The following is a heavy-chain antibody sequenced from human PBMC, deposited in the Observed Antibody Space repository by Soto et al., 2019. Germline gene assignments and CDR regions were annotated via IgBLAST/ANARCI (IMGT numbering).Heavy chain of an antibody. CDR1: GFTFTSSA. CDR2: IAVGSGDT. V-gene: IGHV1-58*01. CDR3: AATSPDHNDRSGFWGYFDY. D-gene: IGHD3-22*01. J-gene: IGHJ4*02. Sequence: SVKVSCKASGFTFTSSAVQWLRQARGQRLERIGWIAVGSGDTRYAQKFQERVTIIWDVSTSTSYMELSSLRSDDTAVYYCAATSPDHNDRSGFWGYFDYWGQGALVTVSS.